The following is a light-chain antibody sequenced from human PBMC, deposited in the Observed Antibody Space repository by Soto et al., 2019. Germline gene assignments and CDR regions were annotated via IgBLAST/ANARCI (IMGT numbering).Light chain of an antibody. CDR3: QQYNSYS. CDR2: GAS. Sequence: ILMTQSPATLSVSPGERATLSCRASQSVRSNLAWYQQKPGQSPRLLIYGASTRATGIPARFSGSGSGTEFTLTISSLQPDDFATYYCQQYNSYSFGQGTKVDIK. CDR1: QSVRSN. V-gene: IGKV3-15*01. J-gene: IGKJ1*01.